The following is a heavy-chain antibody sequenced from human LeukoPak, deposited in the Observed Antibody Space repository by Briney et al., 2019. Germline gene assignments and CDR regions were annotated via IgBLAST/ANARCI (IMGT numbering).Heavy chain of an antibody. J-gene: IGHJ4*02. CDR2: IYYSGST. Sequence: SETLSLTCTVSDGSISSYYWSWIRQPPGQGLEWIGYIYYSGSTNYNPSLKSRVTISVDTSKNQFSLKLSSVTAADTAVYYCARGTPYSGSYAYWGQGTLVTVSS. D-gene: IGHD1-26*01. CDR1: DGSISSYY. V-gene: IGHV4-59*01. CDR3: ARGTPYSGSYAY.